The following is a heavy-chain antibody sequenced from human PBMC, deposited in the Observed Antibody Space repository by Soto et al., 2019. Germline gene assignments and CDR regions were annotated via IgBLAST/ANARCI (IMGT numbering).Heavy chain of an antibody. J-gene: IGHJ3*02. CDR2: IKSKTDGGTT. V-gene: IGHV3-15*01. CDR1: GFTFSNAW. CDR3: TTLVVVAATEAFDI. D-gene: IGHD2-15*01. Sequence: PGGSMGLSSAASGFTFSNAWMSWVRQAPGKGLEWVGRIKSKTDGGTTDYAAPVKGRFTISRDDSKNTLYLQMNSLKTEDTAVYYCTTLVVVAATEAFDIWGQGTMVPVSS.